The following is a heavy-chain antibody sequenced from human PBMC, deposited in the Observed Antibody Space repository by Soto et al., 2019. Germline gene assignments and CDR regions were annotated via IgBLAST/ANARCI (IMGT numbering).Heavy chain of an antibody. D-gene: IGHD3-10*01. V-gene: IGHV1-18*01. CDR3: ARDRYYGSGSDYFDY. J-gene: IGHJ4*02. CDR1: GYTFTSYG. CDR2: ISAYNGNT. Sequence: QVQLVQSGAEVKKPGASVKVSCKASGYTFTSYGISWVRQAPGQGLEWMGWISAYNGNTNYAQKLQGRVTMTTDTSXXTAYMELRSLRSDDTAVYYCARDRYYGSGSDYFDYWGQGTLVTVSS.